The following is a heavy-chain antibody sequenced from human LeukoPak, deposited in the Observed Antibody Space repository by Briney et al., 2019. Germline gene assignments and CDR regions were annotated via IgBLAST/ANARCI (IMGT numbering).Heavy chain of an antibody. Sequence: GSSVKVPCKASGGTFSSYAISWVRQAPGQGLEWMGGIIPIFGTANYAQKFQGRVTITADESTSTAYMELSSLRSEDTAVYYCARDRGYYYYYGMDVWGQGTTVTVSS. V-gene: IGHV1-69*01. CDR2: IIPIFGTA. CDR1: GGTFSSYA. CDR3: ARDRGYYYYYGMDV. J-gene: IGHJ6*02.